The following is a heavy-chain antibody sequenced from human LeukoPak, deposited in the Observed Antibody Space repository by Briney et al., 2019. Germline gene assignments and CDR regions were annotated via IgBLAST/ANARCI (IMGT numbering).Heavy chain of an antibody. V-gene: IGHV3-7*03. CDR1: GFIFSGSW. CDR2: IKKDGSEK. J-gene: IGHJ4*02. D-gene: IGHD2-15*01. Sequence: PGGSLRLSCTASGFIFSGSWMAWIRQAPGKGQGWVAIIKKDGSEKYYVDSMKGRFTISRDNAKNSLFLQMNSLRAEDTAIYYCTTDTWYSAGHWGQGTLVTVSS. CDR3: TTDTWYSAGH.